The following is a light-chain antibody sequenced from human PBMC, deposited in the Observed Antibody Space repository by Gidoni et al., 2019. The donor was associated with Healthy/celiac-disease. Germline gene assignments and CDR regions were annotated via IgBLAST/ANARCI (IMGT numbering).Light chain of an antibody. CDR2: WAS. V-gene: IGKV4-1*01. Sequence: DIVMTQSPDSLAVSLGERATINWKSSQSVLYSSKHKNYLAWYQQKPGQPPKLLIYWASTRESGVPDRFSGSGSGTDFTLTISSLQAEDVAVYYCQQYYSTPNTFGQGTKLEIK. J-gene: IGKJ2*01. CDR3: QQYYSTPNT. CDR1: QSVLYSSKHKNY.